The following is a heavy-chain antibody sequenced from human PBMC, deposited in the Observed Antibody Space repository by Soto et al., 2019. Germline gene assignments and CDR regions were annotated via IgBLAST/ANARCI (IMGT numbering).Heavy chain of an antibody. CDR1: GFTISSNA. Sequence: LRLSFAASGFTISSNAMYWVRQAPGKGLEWVSAISDRGDTTHYADSVKGRFTISRDTSKNTLYLQLNALRADDTAVYYCAKDKPGTTSFDYWGQGTLVTVSS. D-gene: IGHD1-1*01. CDR2: ISDRGDTT. J-gene: IGHJ4*02. V-gene: IGHV3-23*01. CDR3: AKDKPGTTSFDY.